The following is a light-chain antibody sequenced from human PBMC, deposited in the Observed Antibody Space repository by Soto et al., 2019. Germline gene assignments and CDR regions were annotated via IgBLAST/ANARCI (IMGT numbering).Light chain of an antibody. V-gene: IGKV3-20*01. J-gene: IGKJ4*01. CDR2: DAP. CDR3: RLWVT. Sequence: DIVLTQSPGTLALSPGERATLSCRASQRLTTNYLARYQQKPGQAPRLLIYDAPSRATGIPDRFSGSGSGTDCSLTGARLEPEDFALFYFRLWVTFRGGPRVEIK. CDR1: QRLTTNY.